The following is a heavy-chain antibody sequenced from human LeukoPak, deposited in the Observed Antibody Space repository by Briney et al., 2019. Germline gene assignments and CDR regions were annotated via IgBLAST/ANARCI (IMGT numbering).Heavy chain of an antibody. J-gene: IGHJ5*02. CDR2: ISISGDGT. V-gene: IGHV3-23*01. Sequence: GGSLRLSCAASGFTFTRYALSWVRQAPGKGLEWVSAISISGDGTYYADSVKGRFTISRDNSRNMLFLQMNSLTTEDTVVYYCAKDLLFPKFGSESWGQGTLVTVSS. CDR1: GFTFTRYA. CDR3: AKDLLFPKFGSES. D-gene: IGHD2-21*02.